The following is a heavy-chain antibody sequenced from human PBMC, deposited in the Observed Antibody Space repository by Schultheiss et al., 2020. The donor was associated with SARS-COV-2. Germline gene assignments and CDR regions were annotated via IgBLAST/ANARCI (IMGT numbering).Heavy chain of an antibody. CDR2: IYYSGST. D-gene: IGHD1-26*01. CDR1: GYSISSGYY. J-gene: IGHJ4*02. V-gene: IGHV4-38-2*01. Sequence: SETLSLTCAVSGYSISSGYYWGWIRQTPGKGLEWLGTIYYSGSTNYNPSLKSRVTISVDTSKNQFSLKLSSVTAADTAVYYCAGGVGATVRFAYWGQGTLVTVSS. CDR3: AGGVGATVRFAY.